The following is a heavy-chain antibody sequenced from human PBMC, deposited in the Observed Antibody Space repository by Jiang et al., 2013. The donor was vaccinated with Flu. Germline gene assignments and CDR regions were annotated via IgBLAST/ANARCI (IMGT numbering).Heavy chain of an antibody. CDR1: GGSISSSSYY. CDR2: IYYSGST. V-gene: IGHV4-39*01. D-gene: IGHD3-16*02. J-gene: IGHJ4*02. Sequence: LLKPSETLSLTCTVSGGSISSSSYYWGWIRQPPGKGLEWIGSIYYSGSTYYNPSLKSRVTISVDTSKNQFSLKLSSVTAADTAVYYCARGVWGHVWGSYRPSFFDYWGQGTLVTVSS. CDR3: ARGVWGHVWGSYRPSFFDY.